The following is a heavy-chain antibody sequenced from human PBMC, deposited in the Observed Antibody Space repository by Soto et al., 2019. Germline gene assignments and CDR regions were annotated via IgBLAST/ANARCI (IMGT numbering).Heavy chain of an antibody. CDR3: ARDLDPSGSYYTDY. Sequence: QVQLVQSGAEVKKPGASVKVSCKASGYNFMPYGVNWARQAPGQGLEWMGWISPWKGNTNYAQSFQGRVTMTTDTSTSTAYMELRSLTSDDTAVYYCARDLDPSGSYYTDYWGPGTLVTVSS. D-gene: IGHD3-10*01. V-gene: IGHV1-18*04. CDR2: ISPWKGNT. J-gene: IGHJ4*02. CDR1: GYNFMPYG.